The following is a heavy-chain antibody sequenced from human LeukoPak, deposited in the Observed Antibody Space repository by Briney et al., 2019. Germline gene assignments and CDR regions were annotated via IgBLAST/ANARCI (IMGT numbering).Heavy chain of an antibody. CDR2: IYTSGST. J-gene: IGHJ4*02. CDR3: ANSPSGYDTFDY. V-gene: IGHV4-61*02. CDR1: GGSISSGSYY. D-gene: IGHD3-22*01. Sequence: MSSETLSLTCTVSGGSISSGSYYWSWIRQPAGKGLEWIGRIYTSGSTNYNPSLKSRVTISVDTSKNQFSLKLSSVTAADTAVYYCANSPSGYDTFDYWGQGTLVTVSS.